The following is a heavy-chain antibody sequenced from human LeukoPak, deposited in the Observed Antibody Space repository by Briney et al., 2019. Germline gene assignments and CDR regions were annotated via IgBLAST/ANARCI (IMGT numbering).Heavy chain of an antibody. Sequence: GESLKVSCKASGYTFTGYYMHWVRQAPGQGLEWMGWINPNSGGTNYAQRFQGRVTMTRDTSIGTVYMELRRLRSDDTAVYFCARAYSGFEAFDYWGQGTLVTVSS. D-gene: IGHD5-12*01. CDR2: INPNSGGT. V-gene: IGHV1-2*02. J-gene: IGHJ4*02. CDR3: ARAYSGFEAFDY. CDR1: GYTFTGYY.